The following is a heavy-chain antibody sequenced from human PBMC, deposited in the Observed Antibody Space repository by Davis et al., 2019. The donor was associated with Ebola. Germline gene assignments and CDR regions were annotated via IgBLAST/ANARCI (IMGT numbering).Heavy chain of an antibody. J-gene: IGHJ5*02. CDR2: INHSGST. CDR3: ARAPEYPFFCFDP. D-gene: IGHD2/OR15-2a*01. V-gene: IGHV4-34*01. Sequence: MPSETLSLTCAIYGGSFSGYHWSWIRQPPGKGLEWIGEINHSGSTNYNPPLKSRVTISVDTSKNQFSLKLSSVTAADTAVYYCARAPEYPFFCFDPWGQGTLVTVSS. CDR1: GGSFSGYH.